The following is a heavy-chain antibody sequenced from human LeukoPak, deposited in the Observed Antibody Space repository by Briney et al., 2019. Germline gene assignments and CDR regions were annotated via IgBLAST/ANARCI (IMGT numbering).Heavy chain of an antibody. CDR2: ISGSGGST. V-gene: IGHV3-23*01. D-gene: IGHD2-21*01. J-gene: IGHJ3*02. Sequence: GGSLRLSCAAPGFTFSSYAMSWVRQAPGKGLEWVSAISGSGGSTYYADSVKGRFTISRDNSKNTLYLQMNSLRAEDTAVYYCAKPSRSCGGDCYGAFDIWGQGTMVTVSS. CDR1: GFTFSSYA. CDR3: AKPSRSCGGDCYGAFDI.